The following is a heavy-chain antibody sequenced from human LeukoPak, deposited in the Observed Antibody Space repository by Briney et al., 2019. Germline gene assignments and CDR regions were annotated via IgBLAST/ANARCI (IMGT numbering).Heavy chain of an antibody. J-gene: IGHJ5*02. Sequence: PGGSLRLSCAASGFTFSDAWMSWVRQAPGKGLEWDGRIKTKADGATTAYGAPVKGRFTISRDDSKKTLYLQMNSLKTEDTALYYCTTLGDDYNLEPWGQGTLVTVSS. D-gene: IGHD5-24*01. CDR1: GFTFSDAW. V-gene: IGHV3-15*01. CDR3: TTLGDDYNLEP. CDR2: IKTKADGATT.